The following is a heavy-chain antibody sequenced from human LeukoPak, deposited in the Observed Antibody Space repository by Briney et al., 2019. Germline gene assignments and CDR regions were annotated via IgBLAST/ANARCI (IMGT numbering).Heavy chain of an antibody. CDR1: GLSFRSYG. V-gene: IGHV1-46*01. CDR3: ARDERLAPIFGVVPVNWFDP. Sequence: GGSLRLSCAASGLSFRSYGMHWVRQAPGQGLEWMGIINPSGGSTSYAQKFQGRVTMTRDTSTSTVYMELSSLRSEDTAVYYCARDERLAPIFGVVPVNWFDPWGQGTLVTVSS. CDR2: INPSGGST. J-gene: IGHJ5*02. D-gene: IGHD3-3*01.